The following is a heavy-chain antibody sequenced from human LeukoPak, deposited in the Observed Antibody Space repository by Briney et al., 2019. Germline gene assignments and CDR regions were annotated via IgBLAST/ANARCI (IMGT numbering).Heavy chain of an antibody. CDR3: TTDRSGRPTYYDILTGYRWDPYFDY. CDR2: IKSKTDGGTT. V-gene: IGHV3-15*01. CDR1: GFTFSNAW. Sequence: RGSLRLSCAASGFTFSNAWMSWVRQAPGKGLEWVGRIKSKTDGGTTDYAAPVKGRFTISRDDSKNTLYLQMNSLKTEDTAVYYCTTDRSGRPTYYDILTGYRWDPYFDYWGQGTLVTVSS. D-gene: IGHD3-9*01. J-gene: IGHJ4*02.